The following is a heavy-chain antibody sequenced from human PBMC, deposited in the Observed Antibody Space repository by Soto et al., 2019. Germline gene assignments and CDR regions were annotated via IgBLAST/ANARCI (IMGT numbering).Heavy chain of an antibody. V-gene: IGHV3-7*01. Sequence: EVQLVESGGGLVQPGGSLRLSCTASGFTFSRYWMTWVRQAPGKGLEWVANIYPGGSEKYYVEDVKGRFTISRDNTRNALSLQMNSWRAEDTAVYFCARDRGSGLYRAGSDYWGQGTQVTVSS. CDR3: ARDRGSGLYRAGSDY. CDR2: IYPGGSEK. J-gene: IGHJ4*02. CDR1: GFTFSRYW. D-gene: IGHD6-19*01.